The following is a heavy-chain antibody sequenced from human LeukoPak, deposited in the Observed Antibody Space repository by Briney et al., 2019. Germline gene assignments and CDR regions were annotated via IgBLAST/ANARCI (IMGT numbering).Heavy chain of an antibody. CDR3: ARATYYYGSGSYTPFDY. J-gene: IGHJ4*02. Sequence: SETLSLTCAVYGGSFSGYYWSWIRQPPGKGLEWIGEINHSGSTNYNPSLKSRVTISVDTSKNQFSLKLSSVTAAGTAVYYCARATYYYGSGSYTPFDYWGQGTLVTVSS. V-gene: IGHV4-34*01. CDR1: GGSFSGYY. CDR2: INHSGST. D-gene: IGHD3-10*01.